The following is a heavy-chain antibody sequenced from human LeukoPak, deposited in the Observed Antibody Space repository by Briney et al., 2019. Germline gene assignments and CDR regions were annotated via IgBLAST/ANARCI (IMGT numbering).Heavy chain of an antibody. CDR3: ATGSTAVAGTKY. V-gene: IGHV3-23*01. J-gene: IGHJ4*02. CDR1: GFTFSTYG. Sequence: GGSLRLSCAASGFTFSTYGMNWVRQAPGKGLEWVSTISRNGDITYYADSVKGRFTISRDNSKNTLYLQMNSLRVEDTAIYSCATGSTAVAGTKYWGQGILVTVSS. D-gene: IGHD6-19*01. CDR2: ISRNGDIT.